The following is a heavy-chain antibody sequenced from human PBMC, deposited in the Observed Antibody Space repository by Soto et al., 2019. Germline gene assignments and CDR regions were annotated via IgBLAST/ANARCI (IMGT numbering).Heavy chain of an antibody. V-gene: IGHV3-33*01. CDR2: IWYDGSNK. J-gene: IGHJ4*02. CDR1: GFAFSSYG. D-gene: IGHD4-17*01. Sequence: VGSLRLSCAASGFAFSSYGMHWVRQAPGKGLEWVAVIWYDGSNKYYADSVKGRFTISRDNSKNTLYLQMNSLRAEDTAVYYCARDKGDYVPYFDYWGQGTLVTVSS. CDR3: ARDKGDYVPYFDY.